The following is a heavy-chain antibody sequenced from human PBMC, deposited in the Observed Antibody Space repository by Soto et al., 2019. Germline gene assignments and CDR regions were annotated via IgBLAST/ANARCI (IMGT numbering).Heavy chain of an antibody. J-gene: IGHJ5*02. Sequence: SETLSLTCAVYGGSFSGYYWSWIRQPPGKGLEWIGEINHSGSTNYNPSLKSRVTISVDTSKNQFSLKLSSVTAADTAVYYCAVDYDILTGPWFDPWGQGTLVTVSS. CDR2: INHSGST. D-gene: IGHD3-9*01. V-gene: IGHV4-34*01. CDR3: AVDYDILTGPWFDP. CDR1: GGSFSGYY.